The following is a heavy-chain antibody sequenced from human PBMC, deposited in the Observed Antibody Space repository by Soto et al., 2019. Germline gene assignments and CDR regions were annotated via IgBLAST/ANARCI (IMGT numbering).Heavy chain of an antibody. J-gene: IGHJ5*02. V-gene: IGHV1-2*02. CDR1: GYIFTDYD. CDR3: ARPYCGTNSCHNWFDP. Sequence: ASVNVSCKASGYIFTDYDVNWVRQAPGQGLEWMGWINPNSGGTKYAQKFQGRVTMTTDTSISTAYMELSRLRSDDTAVYYCARPYCGTNSCHNWFDPWGQGTLVTVSS. CDR2: INPNSGGT. D-gene: IGHD2-2*01.